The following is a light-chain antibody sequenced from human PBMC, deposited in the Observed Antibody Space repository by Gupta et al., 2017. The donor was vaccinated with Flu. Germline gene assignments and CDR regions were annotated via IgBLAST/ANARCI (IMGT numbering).Light chain of an antibody. Sequence: TSSDVGGYNYVSWYQQHPGKAPKLMIYEVTKRPSGVPDRFSGSKSGNTASLTVSGAQAEDEADYYCSSYAGSNYWVFGGGTKLTVL. CDR3: SSYAGSNYWV. J-gene: IGLJ3*02. CDR1: SSDVGGYNY. V-gene: IGLV2-8*01. CDR2: EVT.